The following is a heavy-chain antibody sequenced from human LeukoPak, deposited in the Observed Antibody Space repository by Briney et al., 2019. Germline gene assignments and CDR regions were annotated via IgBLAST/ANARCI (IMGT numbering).Heavy chain of an antibody. V-gene: IGHV1-18*01. CDR2: ISAYNGNT. J-gene: IGHJ4*02. CDR3: ARGGSYYDFWSGYYFRDFDY. CDR1: GYTFTSYG. Sequence: ASVKVSCKASGYTFTSYGISWVRQAPGQGLEWMGWISAYNGNTNYAQKLQGRVTMTTDTSTSTAYMELRSLRSDDTAVYYCARGGSYYDFWSGYYFRDFDYWGQGTLVTVSS. D-gene: IGHD3-3*01.